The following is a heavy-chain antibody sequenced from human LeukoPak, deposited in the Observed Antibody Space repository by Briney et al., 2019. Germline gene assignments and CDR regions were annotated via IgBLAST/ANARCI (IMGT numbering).Heavy chain of an antibody. CDR2: ISSSSGYI. J-gene: IGHJ4*02. CDR1: GFTFSSYS. D-gene: IGHD6-19*01. Sequence: GGSLRLSCAASGFTFSSYSMNWVRQAPGKGLEWVSSISSSSGYIYYADSVKGRFTISRDNAKNSLYLQMNSLRAEDTAVYYCARDSSLSGWSDWGQGTLVTVSS. CDR3: ARDSSLSGWSD. V-gene: IGHV3-21*01.